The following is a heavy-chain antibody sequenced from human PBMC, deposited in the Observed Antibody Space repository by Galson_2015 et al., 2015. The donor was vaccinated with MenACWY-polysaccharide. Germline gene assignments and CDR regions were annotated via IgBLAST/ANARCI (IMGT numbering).Heavy chain of an antibody. V-gene: IGHV1-8*01. Sequence: SVKVSCKASEYTFTSYDINWARQAPGQGLEWMGWMNPNSANTGYGKKFQGRVTMTRNTSMSTAYMELSSLRFEDTAVYYCARGGAARRGWYFDLRGRGTLVTVSS. CDR2: MNPNSANT. J-gene: IGHJ2*01. CDR1: EYTFTSYD. CDR3: ARGGAARRGWYFDL. D-gene: IGHD6-6*01.